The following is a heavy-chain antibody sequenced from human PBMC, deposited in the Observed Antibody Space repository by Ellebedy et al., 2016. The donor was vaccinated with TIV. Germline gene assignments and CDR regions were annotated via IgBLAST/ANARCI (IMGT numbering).Heavy chain of an antibody. Sequence: GESLKISXAASRFTFSSYGMHWVRQAPGKGLEWVALISYDGSNKYYADSVKGRFTISRDNSKNTLYLQMNSLRAKDTAVYYCAKDPNSWWTPIDYWGQGTLVTVSS. CDR2: ISYDGSNK. CDR1: RFTFSSYG. D-gene: IGHD2-8*02. CDR3: AKDPNSWWTPIDY. V-gene: IGHV3-30*18. J-gene: IGHJ4*02.